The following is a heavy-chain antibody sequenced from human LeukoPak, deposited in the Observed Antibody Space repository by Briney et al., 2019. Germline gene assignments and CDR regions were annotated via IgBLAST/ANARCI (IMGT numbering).Heavy chain of an antibody. CDR2: MNPNSGDT. CDR1: GYTFTSYD. D-gene: IGHD6-6*01. J-gene: IGHJ4*02. Sequence: ASVKVSCKASGYTFTSYDINWVRQATGQGPEWMGWMNPNSGDTGYAQKFQGRVTMTRNTSISTAYMELSSLRSEDTAVYYCARGPRGSSSSHFDYWGQGTLVTVSS. CDR3: ARGPRGSSSSHFDY. V-gene: IGHV1-8*01.